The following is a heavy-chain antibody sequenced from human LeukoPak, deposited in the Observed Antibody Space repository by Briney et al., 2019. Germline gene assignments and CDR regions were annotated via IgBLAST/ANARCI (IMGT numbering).Heavy chain of an antibody. V-gene: IGHV1-69*06. J-gene: IGHJ4*02. D-gene: IGHD2-15*01. CDR3: ASLESDIDY. Sequence: SVKVSCKASGYTFIGFYIHWVRQAPGQGLEWMGGIIPIFGTANYAQKFQGRVTITADKSTSTAYMELSSLRSEDTAVYYCASLESDIDYWGQGTLVTVSS. CDR2: IIPIFGTA. CDR1: GYTFIGFY.